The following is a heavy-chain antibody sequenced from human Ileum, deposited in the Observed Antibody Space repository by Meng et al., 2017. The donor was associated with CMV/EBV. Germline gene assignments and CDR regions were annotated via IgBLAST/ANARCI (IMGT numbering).Heavy chain of an antibody. J-gene: IGHJ5*02. CDR1: LSLSGVS. CDR2: ISSSSSYI. Sequence: LSLSGVSMNWVRQAPGKGLEWVAFISSSSSYIYYADSVSGRFTITNDNNKKSLYLKMNSQRAEDTAVYYCARDGLVVPAADNWFDPWGQGTLVTVSS. D-gene: IGHD2-2*01. CDR3: ARDGLVVPAADNWFDP. V-gene: IGHV3-21*05.